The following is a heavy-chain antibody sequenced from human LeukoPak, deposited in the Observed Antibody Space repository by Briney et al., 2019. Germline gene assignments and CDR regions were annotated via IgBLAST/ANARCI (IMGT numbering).Heavy chain of an antibody. J-gene: IGHJ3*02. CDR1: GFPFSVSW. V-gene: IGHV3-74*01. D-gene: IGHD1-26*01. CDR2: ITTDETT. CDR3: ARDWDLNAFDI. Sequence: GGSLRLSCAASGFPFSVSWMHWFRQVPGKGLMWVSRITTDETTTYADSVRGRFSISRDNAKNTVYLQMNSLRAEDTAVYYCARDWDLNAFDIWGQGTMVIVSS.